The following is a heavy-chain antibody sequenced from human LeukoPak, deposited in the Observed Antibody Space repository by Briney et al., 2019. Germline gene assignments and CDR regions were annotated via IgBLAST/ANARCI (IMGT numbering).Heavy chain of an antibody. J-gene: IGHJ6*03. V-gene: IGHV1-18*01. CDR3: ARVAVAGIIYYYYYMDV. Sequence: ASVKVSCKASGYTFTSYGISWVRQAPGQGLEWMGWISAYNGNTNYAQKLQGRVTMTTDTSTSTAYMELRSLRSDDTAVYYCARVAVAGIIYYYYYMDVWGKGTTVTISS. CDR1: GYTFTSYG. CDR2: ISAYNGNT. D-gene: IGHD6-19*01.